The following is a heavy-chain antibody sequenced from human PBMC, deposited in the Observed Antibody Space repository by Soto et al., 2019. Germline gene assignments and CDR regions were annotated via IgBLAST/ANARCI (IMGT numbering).Heavy chain of an antibody. CDR3: ARDTRFLYSGDNCYSWLYP. CDR2: ISYNGNI. J-gene: IGHJ5*02. V-gene: IGHV4-59*11. CDR1: GGSIDGLY. Sequence: PSETLSLTCSVSGGSIDGLYCSWIRQPPGKGLEWIGYISYNGNINYNPSLKSRVTMSVDTSRKQFSLKMTSVTAADTAVYYCARDTRFLYSGDNCYSWLYPWGQGIAVPVSA. D-gene: IGHD2-15*01.